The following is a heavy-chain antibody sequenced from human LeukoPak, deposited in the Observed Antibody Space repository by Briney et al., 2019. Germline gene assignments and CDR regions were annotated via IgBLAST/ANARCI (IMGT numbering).Heavy chain of an antibody. CDR1: GYRFASYW. D-gene: IGHD3-22*01. CDR2: IDPSDSHT. J-gene: IGHJ3*02. V-gene: IGHV5-10-1*01. Sequence: PGESLKISCKGSGYRFASYWISWVRQMPGKGLEWMGRIDPSDSHTNYSPSFQGHVTISGDKSISTAYLQWSSLKASDTAMYYCARQYHYDSSGYPYAFEIWAKGQWSPSLQ. CDR3: ARQYHYDSSGYPYAFEI.